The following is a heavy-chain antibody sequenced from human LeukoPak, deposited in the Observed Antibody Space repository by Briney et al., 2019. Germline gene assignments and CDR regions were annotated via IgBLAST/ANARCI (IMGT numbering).Heavy chain of an antibody. CDR1: GGTFSSYA. J-gene: IGHJ3*02. D-gene: IGHD4-17*01. CDR3: ATAVHDYGDYVGGMGAFDI. V-gene: IGHV1-69*04. CDR2: IIPIFGIA. Sequence: EASVKVSCKASGGTFSSYAISWVRQAPGQGLEWMGRIIPIFGIANYAQKFQGRVTITADKSTSTAYMELGSLRSEDTAVYYCATAVHDYGDYVGGMGAFDIWGQGTMVTVSS.